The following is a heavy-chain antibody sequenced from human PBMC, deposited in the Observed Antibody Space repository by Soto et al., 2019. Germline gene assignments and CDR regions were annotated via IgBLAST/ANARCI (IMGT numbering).Heavy chain of an antibody. CDR1: GGTFSSYA. D-gene: IGHD5-18*01. CDR2: IIPIFGTA. Sequence: QVQLVQSGAEVKKPGSSVKVSCKASGGTFSSYAISWVRQAPGQGLEWMGGIIPIFGTANYAQKFQGRVTSTADKSTSTAYMELSRLRSEDTAVYYCYVDTAMVKCMDVWGQGTTVTGSS. CDR3: YVDTAMVKCMDV. J-gene: IGHJ6*02. V-gene: IGHV1-69*06.